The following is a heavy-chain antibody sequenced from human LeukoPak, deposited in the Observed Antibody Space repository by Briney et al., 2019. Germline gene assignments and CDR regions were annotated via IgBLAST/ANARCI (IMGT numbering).Heavy chain of an antibody. D-gene: IGHD2-2*02. V-gene: IGHV1-69*05. CDR1: GGTFSSYA. CDR2: IIPIFGTA. Sequence: SVKVSCKASGGTFSSYAISWVRQAPGQGLEWMGGIIPIFGTANYAQKFQGRVTITTDESTSTAYMELSSLRSEDTAVYYCARVSGIVPAAIDYYYYYMDVWGKGITVTVSS. J-gene: IGHJ6*03. CDR3: ARVSGIVPAAIDYYYYYMDV.